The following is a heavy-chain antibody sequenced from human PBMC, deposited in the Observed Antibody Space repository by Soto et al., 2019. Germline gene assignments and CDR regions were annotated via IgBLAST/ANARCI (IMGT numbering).Heavy chain of an antibody. CDR3: ARDQSYYDSSGGIDY. J-gene: IGHJ4*02. CDR2: IYYSGST. D-gene: IGHD3-22*01. Sequence: TLSHTCTVSGGSSISGGYYWSWIRKHPGKGLEWIGYIYYSGSTYYNPSLKSRVTISVDTSKNQFSLKLSSVTAADTAVYYCARDQSYYDSSGGIDYWGQGTLVTSPQ. CDR1: GGSSISGGYY. V-gene: IGHV4-31*03.